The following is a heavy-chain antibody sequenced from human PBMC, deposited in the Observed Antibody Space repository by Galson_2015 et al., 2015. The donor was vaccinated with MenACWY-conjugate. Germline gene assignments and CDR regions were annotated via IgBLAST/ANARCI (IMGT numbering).Heavy chain of an antibody. D-gene: IGHD3-16*01. Sequence: SGAEVKKPGESLKISCAASGFTFSRYAMAWVRQAPGKGLEWVASINGRGTNTYYMNSVKGRFTISRDTSKNTLYLQLNSLRADDSAVYYCAREHCDNTRCYGAPDENWGQGTLVTVSS. CDR1: GFTFSRYA. CDR3: AREHCDNTRCYGAPDEN. V-gene: IGHV3-23*01. J-gene: IGHJ1*01. CDR2: INGRGTNT.